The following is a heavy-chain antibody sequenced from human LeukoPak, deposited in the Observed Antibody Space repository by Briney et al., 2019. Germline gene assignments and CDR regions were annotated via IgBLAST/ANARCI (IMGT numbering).Heavy chain of an antibody. J-gene: IGHJ3*02. CDR3: AKSLDGYINAFDI. CDR1: GFTISSYA. V-gene: IGHV3-23*01. D-gene: IGHD5-24*01. Sequence: GGSLRLSCAASGFTISSYALSWVRQGQGKGLEWVSDISSSGDSTYYADSVKGRFTISRDNSKNTLYLQMNSLRIEDTAVYYCAKSLDGYINAFDIWGQGTMVTVSS. CDR2: ISSSGDST.